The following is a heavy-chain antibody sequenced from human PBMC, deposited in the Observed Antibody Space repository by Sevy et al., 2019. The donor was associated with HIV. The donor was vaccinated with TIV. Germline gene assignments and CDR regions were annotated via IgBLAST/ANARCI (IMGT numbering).Heavy chain of an antibody. V-gene: IGHV4-34*01. J-gene: IGHJ3*02. CDR2: INHSGST. Sequence: SETLSLTCAVYGGSFSGYYWSWIRQPPGKGLEWTGEINHSGSTNYNPSLKSRVTISVDTSKNQFSLKLTSVTAADTAVYYCARRCSSTTCSHAFDIWGQGTMVTVSS. D-gene: IGHD2-2*01. CDR1: GGSFSGYY. CDR3: ARRCSSTTCSHAFDI.